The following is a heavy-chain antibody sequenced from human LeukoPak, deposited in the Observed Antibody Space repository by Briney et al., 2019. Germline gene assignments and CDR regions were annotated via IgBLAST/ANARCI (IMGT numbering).Heavy chain of an antibody. CDR1: GFTVSSNY. J-gene: IGHJ3*02. CDR2: IYSGGST. D-gene: IGHD3-22*01. V-gene: IGHV3-66*01. Sequence: GGSLRLSCAASGFTVSSNYMSWVRQAPGKGLEWVSVIYSGGSTYYADSVKGRFTISRDNSKNTLYLQMNSLRAEDTAVYYCARGRDYYDSSGPIWGQGTMVTVSS. CDR3: ARGRDYYDSSGPI.